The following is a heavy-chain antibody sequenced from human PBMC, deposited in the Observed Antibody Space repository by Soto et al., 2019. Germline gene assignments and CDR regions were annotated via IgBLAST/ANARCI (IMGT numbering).Heavy chain of an antibody. J-gene: IGHJ4*02. V-gene: IGHV4-4*02. CDR3: ARVYSGSYSDY. CDR1: GGSITSNNW. D-gene: IGHD1-26*01. CDR2: IFHSGST. Sequence: TSETLSLTCAVSGGSITSNNWWSWVRQPPGKGLERIGEIFHSGSTYYNPSLKARVTISVDKSKNQFSLKLSSVTAADTAVYYCARVYSGSYSDYWGQGTLVTVSS.